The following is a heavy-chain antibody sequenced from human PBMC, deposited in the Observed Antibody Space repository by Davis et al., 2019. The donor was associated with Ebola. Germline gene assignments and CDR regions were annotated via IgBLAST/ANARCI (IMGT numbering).Heavy chain of an antibody. CDR2: ISGSGGST. CDR3: AKGQISVAGPRGSWFDP. Sequence: GESLKISCAASGFTFSSYAMSWVRQAPGKGLEWVSAISGSGGSTYYADSVKGRFTISRDNSKNTLYLQMNSLRAEDTAVYYCAKGQISVAGPRGSWFDPWGQGTLVTVSS. J-gene: IGHJ5*02. CDR1: GFTFSSYA. V-gene: IGHV3-23*01. D-gene: IGHD6-19*01.